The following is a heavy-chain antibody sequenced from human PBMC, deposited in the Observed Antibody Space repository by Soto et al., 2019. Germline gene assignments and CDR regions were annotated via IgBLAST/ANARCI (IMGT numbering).Heavy chain of an antibody. D-gene: IGHD3-3*01. CDR1: GYSFTSYW. V-gene: IGHV5-10-1*01. CDR2: IDPSDSYT. CDR3: ARRVTIFEGMDV. Sequence: GESLKISCKGSGYSFTSYWIGWVRQMPGKGLEWMGRIDPSDSYTNYSPSFQGHVTISADKSISTAYLQWSSLKASDTAMYYCARRVTIFEGMDVWGQGTTVTVSS. J-gene: IGHJ6*02.